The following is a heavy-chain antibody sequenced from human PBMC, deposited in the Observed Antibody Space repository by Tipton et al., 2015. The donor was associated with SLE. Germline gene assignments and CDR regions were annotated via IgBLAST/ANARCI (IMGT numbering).Heavy chain of an antibody. V-gene: IGHV4-39*07. D-gene: IGHD1-26*01. CDR1: GGSISSHY. CDR3: ARDQGELVLDY. Sequence: TLSLTCTVSGGSISSHYWGWIRQPPGKGLEWIGSIYHSGSTYYNPSLKSRVTMSVDTSKNQFSLKLSSVTAADTAVYYCARDQGELVLDYWGQGTLVTVSS. J-gene: IGHJ4*02. CDR2: IYHSGST.